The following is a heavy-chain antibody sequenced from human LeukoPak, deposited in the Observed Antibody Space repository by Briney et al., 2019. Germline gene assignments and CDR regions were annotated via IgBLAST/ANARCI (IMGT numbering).Heavy chain of an antibody. CDR1: GFTFSHYG. CDR3: ARGSDSSGSKDY. J-gene: IGHJ4*02. D-gene: IGHD3-22*01. V-gene: IGHV3-21*01. Sequence: PGGSLRLSCAASGFTFSHYGMHWVRQAPGKGLEWVSSISSSSSYIYYADSVKGRFTISRDNAKNSLYLQMNSLRAEDTAVYYCARGSDSSGSKDYWGQGTLVTVSS. CDR2: ISSSSSYI.